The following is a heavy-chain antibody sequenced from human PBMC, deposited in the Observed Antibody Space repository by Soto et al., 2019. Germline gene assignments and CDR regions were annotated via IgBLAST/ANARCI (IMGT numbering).Heavy chain of an antibody. J-gene: IGHJ4*02. V-gene: IGHV1-2*02. CDR2: INPNSGGT. Sequence: GASVKVSFKASGYTFTGYYMHWVRQAPGQGLEWMGWINPNSGGTNYAQKFQGRVAMTRDTSTSTAYMELSSLRSEDTAVYYCARDLAAVAGTIDYWGKGTLVTVSS. CDR1: GYTFTGYY. CDR3: ARDLAAVAGTIDY. D-gene: IGHD6-19*01.